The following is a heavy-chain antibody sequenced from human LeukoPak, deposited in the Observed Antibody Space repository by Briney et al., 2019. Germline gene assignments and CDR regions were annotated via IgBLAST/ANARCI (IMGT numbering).Heavy chain of an antibody. J-gene: IGHJ6*02. CDR3: AKDRLLVSSGSYYYGYYYYGMDV. Sequence: SGGSLRLSCAASGFTFTTYAMSWVRQAPGKGLEWVSAISGSGGSTYHADSVKGRFTISRDNSKNTLYLQMNSLRAEDTAVYYCAKDRLLVSSGSYYYGYYYYGMDVWGQGTTVTVSS. V-gene: IGHV3-23*01. CDR2: ISGSGGST. D-gene: IGHD1-26*01. CDR1: GFTFTTYA.